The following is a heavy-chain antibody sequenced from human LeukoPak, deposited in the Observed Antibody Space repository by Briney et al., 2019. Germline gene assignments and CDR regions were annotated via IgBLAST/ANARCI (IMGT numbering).Heavy chain of an antibody. CDR1: ALTFSTYS. D-gene: IGHD5-18*01. Sequence: GRSLRLSCPASALTFSTYSTNWVRQAPGKGLEWDSSISSSSSYIYYADSVKGRFTISRDNAKNSPYLQMNSLRAEDTAVYYCARGENNYGYYYFDYWGQGTLVTVSS. CDR3: ARGENNYGYYYFDY. CDR2: ISSSSSYI. V-gene: IGHV3-21*01. J-gene: IGHJ4*02.